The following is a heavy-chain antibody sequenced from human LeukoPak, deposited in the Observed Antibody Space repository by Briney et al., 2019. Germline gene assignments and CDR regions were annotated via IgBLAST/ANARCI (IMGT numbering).Heavy chain of an antibody. V-gene: IGHV1-69*13. CDR3: ARGCSSTSCQRGNYYYYMDV. CDR2: IIPIFGTA. J-gene: IGHJ6*03. CDR1: GGTFSSHA. Sequence: GASVKVSCKASGGTFSSHAINWVRQAPGQGLEWMGGIIPIFGTANYAQKFQGRVTITADESTSTAYMELSSLRSEDTAVYYCARGCSSTSCQRGNYYYYMDVWGKGTTVTVSS. D-gene: IGHD2-2*01.